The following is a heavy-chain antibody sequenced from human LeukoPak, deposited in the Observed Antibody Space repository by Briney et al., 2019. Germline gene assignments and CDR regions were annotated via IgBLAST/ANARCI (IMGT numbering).Heavy chain of an antibody. CDR3: AKISGSYSPPFDY. CDR1: GGSISSSSYY. V-gene: IGHV4-39*01. Sequence: SETLPLTCTVSGGSISSSSYYWGWIRQPPGKGLKWIGSIYYSGSTYYNPSLKSRVTISVDTSKNQFSLKLSSVTAADTAMYYCAKISGSYSPPFDYWGQGTLVTVSS. CDR2: IYYSGST. J-gene: IGHJ4*02. D-gene: IGHD1-26*01.